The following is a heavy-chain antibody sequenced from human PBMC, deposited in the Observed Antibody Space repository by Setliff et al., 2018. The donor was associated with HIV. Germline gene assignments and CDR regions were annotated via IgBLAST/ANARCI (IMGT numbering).Heavy chain of an antibody. V-gene: IGHV1-3*04. J-gene: IGHJ4*02. D-gene: IGHD2-15*01. CDR1: EYTFTLYG. CDR3: ARVNGGNTPHYFDS. Sequence: ASVKVSCKASEYTFTLYGIHWVRQAPGQRLEWMGWINTGNGNTKYSQKFQGRVTITADKSTSTAYMELSSLRSEDTAVYYCARVNGGNTPHYFDSWGQGTPVTVSS. CDR2: INTGNGNT.